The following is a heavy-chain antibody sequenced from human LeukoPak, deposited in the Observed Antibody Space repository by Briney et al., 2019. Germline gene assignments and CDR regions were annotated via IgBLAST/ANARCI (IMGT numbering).Heavy chain of an antibody. V-gene: IGHV4-61*02. CDR2: IYTSGST. CDR1: GGSISSGSYY. CDR3: ARDRSYSGNYYTLRDDAFDI. D-gene: IGHD1-26*01. J-gene: IGHJ3*02. Sequence: SETLPLTCTVSGGSISSGSYYWSWIRQPAGKGLEWIGRIYTSGSTNYNPSLKSRVTISVDTSKNLFSLKLSSVTAADTAVYYCARDRSYSGNYYTLRDDAFDIWGQGTVVTVSS.